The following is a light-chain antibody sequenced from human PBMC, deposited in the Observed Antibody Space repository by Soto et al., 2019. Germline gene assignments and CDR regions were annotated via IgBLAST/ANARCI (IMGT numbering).Light chain of an antibody. J-gene: IGLJ1*01. V-gene: IGLV2-14*01. CDR3: SSYTSRSSYV. CDR2: EVS. CDR1: SSDVGAYNS. Sequence: QSALTQPASVSGSPGQSITISCTGTSSDVGAYNSVSWYQQHPGKAPQLMIYEVSYRASGVSDRFSASKPGNTASLTISGLQPGDEADYYCSSYTSRSSYVFGTGTKVTV.